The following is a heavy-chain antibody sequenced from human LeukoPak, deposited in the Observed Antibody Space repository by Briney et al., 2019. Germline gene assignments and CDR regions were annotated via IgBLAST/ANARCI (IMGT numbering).Heavy chain of an antibody. Sequence: GESLKISCKGSGYSFTSYWIGWVRQMPGKGLEWMGIIYPGDSDTRYSPSFQGQVTISAVKSISTAYLQWSSLKASDTAMYYCVRSPACSSGTCYPNWFDPWGQGTLVTVSS. J-gene: IGHJ5*02. V-gene: IGHV5-51*01. D-gene: IGHD2-15*01. CDR2: IYPGDSDT. CDR1: GYSFTSYW. CDR3: VRSPACSSGTCYPNWFDP.